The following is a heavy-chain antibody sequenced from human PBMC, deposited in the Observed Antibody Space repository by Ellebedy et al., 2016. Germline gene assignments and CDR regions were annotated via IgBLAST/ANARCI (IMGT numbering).Heavy chain of an antibody. Sequence: GGSLRLXXAVSGFTFTSYSMKWVRQTPGKGLEWVSYISPTSGSTIYYADSVKGRFTISRDNAKNSVYLQMSSLRDEDTAVYYCTRGGLDNSFDVWGQGTMVTVSS. D-gene: IGHD3-16*01. J-gene: IGHJ3*01. CDR3: TRGGLDNSFDV. CDR2: ISPTSGSTI. CDR1: GFTFTSYS. V-gene: IGHV3-48*02.